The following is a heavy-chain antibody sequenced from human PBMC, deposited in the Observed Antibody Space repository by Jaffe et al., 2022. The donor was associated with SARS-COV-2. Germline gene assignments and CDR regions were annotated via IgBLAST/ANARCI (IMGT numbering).Heavy chain of an antibody. J-gene: IGHJ3*02. D-gene: IGHD5-18*01. CDR2: ISWNSGSI. V-gene: IGHV3-9*01. Sequence: EVQLVESGGGLVQPGRSLRLSCAASGFTFDDYAMHWVRQAPGKGLEWVSGISWNSGSIGYADSVKGRFTISRDNAKNSLYLQMNSLRAEDTALYYCAKGGYSYVDAFDIWGQGTMVTVSS. CDR1: GFTFDDYA. CDR3: AKGGYSYVDAFDI.